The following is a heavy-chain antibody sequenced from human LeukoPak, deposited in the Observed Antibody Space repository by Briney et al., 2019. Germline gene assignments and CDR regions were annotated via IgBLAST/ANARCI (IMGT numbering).Heavy chain of an antibody. J-gene: IGHJ4*02. CDR1: GGSLSSTNYY. CDR3: ARHEWNYVTYFDF. D-gene: IGHD1-7*01. V-gene: IGHV4-39*01. CDR2: VSYSGST. Sequence: SETLSLTCTVSGGSLSSTNYYWGWIRQPPGKGLEWIGSVSYSGSTYYNPSLQDRITILVDTSKNQFSLRLTSVTAADAAVYYCARHEWNYVTYFDFWGQGTRATVSS.